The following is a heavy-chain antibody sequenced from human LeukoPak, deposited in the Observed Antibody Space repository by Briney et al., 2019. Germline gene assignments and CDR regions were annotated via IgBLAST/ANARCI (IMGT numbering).Heavy chain of an antibody. CDR1: GSTFSSYA. Sequence: GGSLRLSCAASGSTFSSYAMHWVRQAPGKGLEWVAVISYDGSNKYYADSVKGRFTISRDNSKNTLYLQMNSLRAEDTAVYYCARDRVPSDIVVVPAKHYGMDVWGQGTTVTVSS. CDR2: ISYDGSNK. CDR3: ARDRVPSDIVVVPAKHYGMDV. D-gene: IGHD2-2*01. V-gene: IGHV3-30-3*01. J-gene: IGHJ6*02.